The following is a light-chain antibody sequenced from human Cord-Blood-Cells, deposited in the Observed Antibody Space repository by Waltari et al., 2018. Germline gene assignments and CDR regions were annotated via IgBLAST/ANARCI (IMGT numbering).Light chain of an antibody. J-gene: IGKJ1*01. V-gene: IGKV1-5*03. CDR2: KAS. Sequence: DIQMTQSPSTMSASVGDRVTTTCRASQSISSWLAWYQQKPGKAPKLLIYKASSLESGVPSRFRGSGSGTEFTLTISSLQPDDFATYYCQQYNSYPWTFGQGTKVEIK. CDR1: QSISSW. CDR3: QQYNSYPWT.